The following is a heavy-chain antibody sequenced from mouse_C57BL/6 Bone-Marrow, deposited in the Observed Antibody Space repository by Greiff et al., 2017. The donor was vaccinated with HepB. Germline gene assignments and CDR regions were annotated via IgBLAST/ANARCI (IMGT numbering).Heavy chain of an antibody. CDR3: ARYPSRYYFDY. V-gene: IGHV1-82*01. D-gene: IGHD2-10*02. J-gene: IGHJ2*01. CDR2: IYPGDGDT. CDR1: GYAFSSSW. Sequence: VQLQQSGPALVKPGASVKISCKASGYAFSSSWMNWVKQRPGKGLEWIGRIYPGDGDTNYNGKFKGKATLTADKSSSTAYMQLSSLTSEDSAVYFCARYPSRYYFDYWGQGTTLTVSS.